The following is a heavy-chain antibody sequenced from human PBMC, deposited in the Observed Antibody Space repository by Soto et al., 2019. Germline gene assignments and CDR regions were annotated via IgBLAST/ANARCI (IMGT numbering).Heavy chain of an antibody. J-gene: IGHJ4*02. V-gene: IGHV3-7*01. CDR3: ASLDTAMIKTAGY. D-gene: IGHD5-18*01. Sequence: EVQLVESGGGLVQPGGSLRLSCVASGLTFSSWMSWVRQAPGKGLEWVAMTTQDGSGKHYVDSVKGRFTISRDSAKNSLYLQMNSLTVDDTAMYYCASLDTAMIKTAGYWGQGTQVTVSS. CDR2: TTQDGSGK. CDR1: GLTFSSW.